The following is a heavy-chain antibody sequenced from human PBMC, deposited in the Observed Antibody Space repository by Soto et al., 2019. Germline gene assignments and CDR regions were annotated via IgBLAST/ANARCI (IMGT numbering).Heavy chain of an antibody. D-gene: IGHD3-16*01. Sequence: PGGSLILSCAASGFMFSDYAMTWARQAPGKELEWVSGLLRPGRSTYYADSVKGRFTISGDTSANTVYLQMDSLRAEDTAVYYCAKDAIANDGIWLMDSWGQGTVVTVSS. J-gene: IGHJ5*02. CDR2: LLRPGRST. CDR1: GFMFSDYA. CDR3: AKDAIANDGIWLMDS. V-gene: IGHV3-23*01.